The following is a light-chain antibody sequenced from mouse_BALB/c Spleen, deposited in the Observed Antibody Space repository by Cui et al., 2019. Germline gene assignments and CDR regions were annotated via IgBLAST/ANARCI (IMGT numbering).Light chain of an antibody. CDR3: QQAYNVPWT. CDR1: ENIYYN. Sequence: DIQMTESPAALTATVGETVTITCRASENIYYNLAWYQQKQGKSPQLLIYKANSLEYGVPARFSGSGSGTHYSMKISSMQPEDTATYFCQQAYNVPWTFGGGTKLEIK. CDR2: KAN. J-gene: IGKJ1*01. V-gene: IGKV12-38*01.